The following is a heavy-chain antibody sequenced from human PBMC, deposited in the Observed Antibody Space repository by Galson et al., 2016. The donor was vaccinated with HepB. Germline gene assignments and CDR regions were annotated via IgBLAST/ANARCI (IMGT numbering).Heavy chain of an antibody. CDR2: IIPMFGTA. V-gene: IGHV1-69*13. J-gene: IGHJ4*02. Sequence: SVKVSCKASGGTFSRYPISWVRQAPGQGLEWMGRIIPMFGTAKYAQKFQGRVTITADESTSTGYMDLTSLRSEDTAVYYCARGGFDNWDESDPFDYWGQGTLVTVSS. CDR3: ARGGFDNWDESDPFDY. D-gene: IGHD1-20*01. CDR1: GGTFSRYP.